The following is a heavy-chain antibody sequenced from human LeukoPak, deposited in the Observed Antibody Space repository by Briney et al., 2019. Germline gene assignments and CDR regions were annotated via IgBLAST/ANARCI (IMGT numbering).Heavy chain of an antibody. V-gene: IGHV3-7*01. CDR2: LKQDGSQT. Sequence: GGSLRLSCAASGFTFSSYWMSWVRQAPGRGLEWVANLKQDGSQTYYVDSVQGRFTISRDNTKNSLFLQMNSLRADDTAVYFCARIGYSSSSFDYWGQGALVTVSS. CDR3: ARIGYSSSSFDY. CDR1: GFTFSSYW. D-gene: IGHD6-19*01. J-gene: IGHJ4*02.